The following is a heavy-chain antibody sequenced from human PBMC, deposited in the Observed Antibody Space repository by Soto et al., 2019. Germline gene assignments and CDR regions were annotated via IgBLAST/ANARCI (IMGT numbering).Heavy chain of an antibody. CDR3: AREASSSLVSWFEP. D-gene: IGHD6-6*01. V-gene: IGHV4-39*07. CDR1: GCSIGSSSYY. J-gene: IGHJ5*02. CDR2: IYYSWST. Sequence: SETLSLSCTGSGCSIGSSSYYGGWLRQPPGKGLEWMGSIYYSWSTYYNPYLKSRVTISVDKSKNQFSLKLSYVTAADTAVYYRAREASSSLVSWFEPWGQGTLATVS.